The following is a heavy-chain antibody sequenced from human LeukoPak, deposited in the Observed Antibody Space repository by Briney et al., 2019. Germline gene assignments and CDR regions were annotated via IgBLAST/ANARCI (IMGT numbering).Heavy chain of an antibody. CDR1: GGSISCSNW. CDR2: IFHSGIT. Sequence: SETLSLTCTVSGGSISCSNWWSWVRQPPGKGLEWIGEIFHSGITDYNPSLKSRVTILVDMSKNQFSLKLSSVTAADTAVYYCARVAVIAAAGNTFDIWGQGTMVTVSS. J-gene: IGHJ3*02. V-gene: IGHV4-4*02. D-gene: IGHD6-13*01. CDR3: ARVAVIAAAGNTFDI.